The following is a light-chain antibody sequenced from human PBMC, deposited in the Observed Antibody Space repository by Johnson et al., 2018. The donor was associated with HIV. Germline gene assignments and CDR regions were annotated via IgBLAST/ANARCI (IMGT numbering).Light chain of an antibody. Sequence: QSVLTQPPSVSAAPGQRVTISCSGNSSNIENNYVSWYQQFPERAPKLLIYVNTKRPSGIPDRFSGSKSDTSATLAITGLQTGDEADYYCGTWDSRLTAYVFGTGTKVTV. CDR1: SSNIENNY. J-gene: IGLJ1*01. CDR2: VNT. V-gene: IGLV1-51*01. CDR3: GTWDSRLTAYV.